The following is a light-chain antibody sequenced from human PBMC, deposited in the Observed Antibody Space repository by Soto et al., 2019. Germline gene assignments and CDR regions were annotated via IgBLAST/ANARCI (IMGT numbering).Light chain of an antibody. Sequence: QSALTQPASVSGSPGQSITISCTGTSSDVGGYNYVSWYQQHPGKAPKLMIYDVSNRPSGVSNRFSGSKSGNTASLTISGLQAEDEADYYCSFSKVFGGGTQLTVL. CDR1: SSDVGGYNY. CDR3: SFSKV. J-gene: IGLJ2*01. CDR2: DVS. V-gene: IGLV2-14*01.